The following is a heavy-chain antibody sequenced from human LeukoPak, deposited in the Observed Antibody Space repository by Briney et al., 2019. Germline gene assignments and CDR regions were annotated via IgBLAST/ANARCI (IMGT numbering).Heavy chain of an antibody. Sequence: SETLSLTCAVYGGSFSGYYWSWIRQPPGKGLEWIGEINHSGSTNYNPSLKSRVTISVDTSKNQFSLKLSSVTAADTAVYYCASGYSSDRWFDYWGQGTLSPSPQ. V-gene: IGHV4-34*01. CDR3: ASGYSSDRWFDY. CDR1: GGSFSGYY. J-gene: IGHJ4*02. D-gene: IGHD6-19*01. CDR2: INHSGST.